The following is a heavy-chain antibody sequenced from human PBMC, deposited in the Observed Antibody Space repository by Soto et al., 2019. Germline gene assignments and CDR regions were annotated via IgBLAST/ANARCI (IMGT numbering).Heavy chain of an antibody. CDR3: AKEGRITMVRGVIIRDDY. D-gene: IGHD3-10*01. J-gene: IGHJ4*02. CDR2: ISGSGGST. Sequence: GGSLRLSCAASGFTFSSYAMSWVRQAPGKGLEWVSAISGSGGSTYYADSVKGRFTISRDNSKNRLYLQMNSLRAEDTAVYYCAKEGRITMVRGVIIRDDYWGQGTLVTVSS. CDR1: GFTFSSYA. V-gene: IGHV3-23*01.